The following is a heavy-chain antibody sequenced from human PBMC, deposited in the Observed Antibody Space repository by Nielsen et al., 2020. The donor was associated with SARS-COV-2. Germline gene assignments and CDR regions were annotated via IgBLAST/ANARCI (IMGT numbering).Heavy chain of an antibody. CDR3: AASYGSANYYRMES. CDR1: GDSITSGGYY. Sequence: SETLSLTCSVSGDSITSGGYYWTWIRQQPGKGLEWIGYIYHSAVYSSGSPHYSPSLKSRITVSLDTSKNQFSLRLTSVTAADSALYYCAASYGSANYYRMESWGQGTLVTVSS. D-gene: IGHD3-10*01. J-gene: IGHJ5*02. V-gene: IGHV4-31*03. CDR2: IYHSAVYSSGSP.